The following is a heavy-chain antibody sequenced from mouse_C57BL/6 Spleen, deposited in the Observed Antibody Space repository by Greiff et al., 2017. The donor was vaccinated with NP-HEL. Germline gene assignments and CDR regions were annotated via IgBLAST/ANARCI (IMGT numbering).Heavy chain of an antibody. CDR3: ARHEDYDDGYAMDY. CDR1: GFSLTSYG. V-gene: IGHV2-6-1*01. Sequence: VQGVESGPGLVAPSQSLSITCTVSGFSLTSYGVHWVRQPPGKGLEWLVVIWSDGSTTYNSALKSRLSISKDNSKSQVFLKMNSLQTDDTAMYYCARHEDYDDGYAMDYWGQGTSVTVSS. CDR2: IWSDGST. D-gene: IGHD2-4*01. J-gene: IGHJ4*01.